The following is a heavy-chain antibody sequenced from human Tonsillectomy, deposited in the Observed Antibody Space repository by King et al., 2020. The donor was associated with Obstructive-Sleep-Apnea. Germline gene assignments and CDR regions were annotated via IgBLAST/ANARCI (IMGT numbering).Heavy chain of an antibody. V-gene: IGHV3-9*01. J-gene: IGHJ3*02. CDR1: GFTFDDYA. Sequence: QLVQSGGGLVQPGRSLRLSCAASGFTFDDYAMPWVRQAPGKGLEWVSGISWNSGNSGFADSVKGRLTISRDNSKNSLYLQMNSLRAEDTALYYCAKAGSWYRDAFDIWGQGTMVTVSS. CDR3: AKAGSWYRDAFDI. D-gene: IGHD6-13*01. CDR2: ISWNSGNS.